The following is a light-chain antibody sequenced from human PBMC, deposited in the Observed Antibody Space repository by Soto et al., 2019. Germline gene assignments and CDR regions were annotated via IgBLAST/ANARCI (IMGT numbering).Light chain of an antibody. Sequence: QSVLTQPPSVSGAPGQRVTISCTGSSSNIGAGYDVHWYQQLPGTAPKLLIYGNSNRPSGVPDRFSGSKSGTSASLAITGLQAEDEADSYCQSSDSSLSGWVFGGGTKVTVL. CDR1: SSNIGAGYD. V-gene: IGLV1-40*01. CDR3: QSSDSSLSGWV. J-gene: IGLJ3*02. CDR2: GNS.